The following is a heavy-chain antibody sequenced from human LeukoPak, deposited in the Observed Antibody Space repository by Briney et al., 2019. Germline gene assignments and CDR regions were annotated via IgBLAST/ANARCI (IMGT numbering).Heavy chain of an antibody. CDR3: ARVPRFSAIFG. CDR1: GFILSNHW. CDR2: MNKDGSGK. J-gene: IGHJ6*02. V-gene: IGHV3-7*01. D-gene: IGHD3-3*01. Sequence: GGSLRLSCAASGFILSNHWMTWVRQAPGKGPEWVANMNKDGSGKYYVDSVKGRFTISRDNAKNSLFLQMNSLRAEDTAVYYCARVPRFSAIFGWGQGTTVIVSS.